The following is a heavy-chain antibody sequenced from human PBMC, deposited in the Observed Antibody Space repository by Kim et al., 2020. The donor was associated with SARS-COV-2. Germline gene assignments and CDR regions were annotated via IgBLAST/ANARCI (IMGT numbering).Heavy chain of an antibody. D-gene: IGHD6-6*01. CDR3: ASGGVATRPIWFY. CDR2: INHSGST. V-gene: IGHV4-34*01. Sequence: SETLSLTCAVYGGSFSGYYWSWIRQPPGKGLEWIWEINHSGSTNYNPSLKSRVTISVDTSTNQFSLTLSSVTAADTAVYYCASGGVATRPIWFYWGQGIL. J-gene: IGHJ1*01. CDR1: GGSFSGYY.